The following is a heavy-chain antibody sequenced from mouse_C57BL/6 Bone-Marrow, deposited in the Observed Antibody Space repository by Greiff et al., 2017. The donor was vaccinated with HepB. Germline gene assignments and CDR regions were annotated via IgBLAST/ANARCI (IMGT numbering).Heavy chain of an antibody. D-gene: IGHD1-1*01. CDR2: ISSGSSTI. V-gene: IGHV5-17*01. J-gene: IGHJ1*03. CDR1: GFTFSDYG. Sequence: EVQLVESGGGLVKPGGSLKLSCAASGFTFSDYGMHWVRQAPEKGLEWVAYISSGSSTIYYADTVKGRFTISRDNAKNTLFLQMTSLRSEDTAMYYCARLGDYGSSRYFDVWGTGTTVTVSS. CDR3: ARLGDYGSSRYFDV.